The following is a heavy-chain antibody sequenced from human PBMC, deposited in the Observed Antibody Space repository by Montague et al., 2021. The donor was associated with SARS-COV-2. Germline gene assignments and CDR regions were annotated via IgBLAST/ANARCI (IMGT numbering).Heavy chain of an antibody. D-gene: IGHD5-24*01. CDR1: GASVMAFH. J-gene: IGHJ4*02. Sequence: SETLSLTCDVSGASVMAFHWTWVRESPATGLEWIGDVRAGGITNYNPSLGSRVAIFIDTSKAQFSLTLASLTIADTARYYCARERSLGDNYNYFDYWGQGTLVTVSS. V-gene: IGHV4-59*02. CDR3: ARERSLGDNYNYFDY. CDR2: VRAGGIT.